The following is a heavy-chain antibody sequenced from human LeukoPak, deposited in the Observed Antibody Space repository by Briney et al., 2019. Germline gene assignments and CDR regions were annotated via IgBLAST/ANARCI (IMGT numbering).Heavy chain of an antibody. CDR3: ARGTTFLFDGDY. D-gene: IGHD3-9*01. J-gene: IGHJ4*02. CDR2: INPNSGGT. V-gene: IGHV1-2*02. Sequence: ASVKVSCKASGYTFTNYGITWVRQAPGQGLEWMGWINPNSGGTNYAQKFQGRVTMTRDTSISTAYMELSRLRSDDTAVYYCARGTTFLFDGDYWGQGTLVTVSS. CDR1: GYTFTNYG.